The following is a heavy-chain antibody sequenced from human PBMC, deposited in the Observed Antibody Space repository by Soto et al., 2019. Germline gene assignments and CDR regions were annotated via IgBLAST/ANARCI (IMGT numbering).Heavy chain of an antibody. V-gene: IGHV4-4*02. CDR3: ATSNWFDP. Sequence: SETLSLTCTVSGGSMSSSNGWSWVRQPPGKGLEWIGETHHSGRTNYNPSLKSRVTISVDKSKNQFSLKLSSVTAADTAVYYCATSNWFDPWGQGTLVTVSS. CDR2: THHSGRT. J-gene: IGHJ5*02. CDR1: GGSMSSSNG.